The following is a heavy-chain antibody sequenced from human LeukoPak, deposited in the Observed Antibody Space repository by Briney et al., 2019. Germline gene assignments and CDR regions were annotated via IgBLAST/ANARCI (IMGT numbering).Heavy chain of an antibody. CDR2: ISYDGRDK. CDR3: AKPTTVLTSYYFDY. CDR1: GFTFSSYG. V-gene: IGHV3-30*18. Sequence: GGSLRLSCAASGFTFSSYGMQWVRQAPGKGLEWVAIISYDGRDKFYEDSVKGRFTISRDNSKNTLYLQMNNLRAEDTAVYYCAKPTTVLTSYYFDYWGQGTLVTVSS. J-gene: IGHJ4*02. D-gene: IGHD4-23*01.